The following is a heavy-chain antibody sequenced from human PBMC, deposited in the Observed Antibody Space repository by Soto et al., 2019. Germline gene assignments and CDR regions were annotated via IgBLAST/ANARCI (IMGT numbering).Heavy chain of an antibody. Sequence: ASVKVSCKASGYTFTTYGITWVRQAPGQGLAWMGWISAYNGNTNYAQKLQGRVTMTTDTSTSTAYMELRSLRSDDTAVYYCARDGAGYYGSGSYSQKYFDYWGQGTLVTVSS. V-gene: IGHV1-18*01. CDR1: GYTFTTYG. CDR3: ARDGAGYYGSGSYSQKYFDY. D-gene: IGHD3-10*01. J-gene: IGHJ4*02. CDR2: ISAYNGNT.